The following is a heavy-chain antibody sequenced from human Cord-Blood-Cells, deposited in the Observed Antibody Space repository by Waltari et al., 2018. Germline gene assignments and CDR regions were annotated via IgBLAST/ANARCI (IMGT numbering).Heavy chain of an antibody. D-gene: IGHD2-15*01. CDR3: ARGPFTRYCSGGSCYWFDP. J-gene: IGHJ5*02. Sequence: QVQLVQSGAEVKKPGASVKVSCKASGYTFTSYDINWVRPATGQGLEWMGWMNPNSGNTGYAQKFQGRVTITRNTSISTAYMELSSLRSEDTAVYYCARGPFTRYCSGGSCYWFDPWGQGTLVTVSS. V-gene: IGHV1-8*03. CDR2: MNPNSGNT. CDR1: GYTFTSYD.